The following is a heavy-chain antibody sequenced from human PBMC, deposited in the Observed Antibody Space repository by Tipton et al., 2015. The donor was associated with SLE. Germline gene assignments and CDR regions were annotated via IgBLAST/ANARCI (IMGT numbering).Heavy chain of an antibody. CDR2: FFHNGNT. V-gene: IGHV4-34*12. J-gene: IGHJ4*02. D-gene: IGHD3-16*02. CDR1: GGSFSGYS. Sequence: TLSLTCAVNGGSFSGYSWSWIRQPPGKGLEWIGSFFHNGNTYYNPSPRGRVTISVDTSKNHLSVRLSSVTAADTAMYFCARSPTYDYVWGSYHFDNWGQGTLVTVSS. CDR3: ARSPTYDYVWGSYHFDN.